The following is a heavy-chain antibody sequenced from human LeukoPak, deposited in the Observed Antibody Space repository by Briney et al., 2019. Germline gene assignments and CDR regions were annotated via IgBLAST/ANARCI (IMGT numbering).Heavy chain of an antibody. CDR1: GGTFSSYA. J-gene: IGHJ6*02. D-gene: IGHD1-26*01. V-gene: IGHV1-69*01. CDR2: IIPIFGTA. Sequence: ASVKVSCKASGGTFSSYAISWVRQAPGQGLEWMGGIIPIFGTANYAQKFQGRVTITADESTSTAYMELSSLRSEDTAVYYCARAGGSYSHYCGMDVWGQGTTVTVSS. CDR3: ARAGGSYSHYCGMDV.